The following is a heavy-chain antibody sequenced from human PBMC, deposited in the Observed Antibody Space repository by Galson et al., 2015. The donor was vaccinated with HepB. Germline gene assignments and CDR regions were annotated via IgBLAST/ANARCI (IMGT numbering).Heavy chain of an antibody. D-gene: IGHD3/OR15-3a*01. V-gene: IGHV3-33*08. Sequence: SLRLSCAASGFTFSSYGMHWVRQAPGKGLEWVAVIWYDGSNKYYADSVKGRFTISRDNSKNTLYLQMNSLRAEDTAVYYCARGRKGLVLDYWGQGTLVTVSS. J-gene: IGHJ4*02. CDR1: GFTFSSYG. CDR2: IWYDGSNK. CDR3: ARGRKGLVLDY.